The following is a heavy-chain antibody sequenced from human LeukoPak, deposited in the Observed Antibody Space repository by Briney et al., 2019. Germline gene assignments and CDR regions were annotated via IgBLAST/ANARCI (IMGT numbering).Heavy chain of an antibody. V-gene: IGHV1-8*03. CDR3: ARVDGSPDY. Sequence: ASVKVSCKASGYTFTSYGISWVRQAPGQGLEWMGWMNTKSGNTGHAQKFQGRVTITRDTSISTVYMELSSLRSEDTAVYFCARVDGSPDYWGQGTLVTVS. CDR1: GYTFTSYG. CDR2: MNTKSGNT. D-gene: IGHD2-15*01. J-gene: IGHJ4*02.